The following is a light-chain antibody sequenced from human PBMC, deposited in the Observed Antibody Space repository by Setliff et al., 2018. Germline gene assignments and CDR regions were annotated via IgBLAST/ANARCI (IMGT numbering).Light chain of an antibody. J-gene: IGLJ1*01. CDR1: STDVGSYIY. V-gene: IGLV2-23*02. Sequence: QSALAQPASVSESPRQSITISCTGTSTDVGSYIYVSWYRQYPGQAPTLLIYEVSKRPLGVSNRFFGSKSGNTASLTISGLQAEDEADYYCCSYAGGSTYVFGTGTKVTV. CDR3: CSYAGGSTYV. CDR2: EVS.